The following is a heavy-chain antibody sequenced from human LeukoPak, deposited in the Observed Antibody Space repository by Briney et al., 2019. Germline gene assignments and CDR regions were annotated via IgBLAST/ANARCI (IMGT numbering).Heavy chain of an antibody. J-gene: IGHJ4*02. CDR1: GFTFSSYG. CDR3: ARVNRMVPGYCSGGTCPGDY. V-gene: IGHV3-48*01. D-gene: IGHD2-15*01. Sequence: GSLRLSCAASGFTFSSYGMNWVRQAPGKGLEWVSYISYSSSTIYYADSVKGRFTISRDNAKNSLYLQMNSLRAEDTAVYYCARVNRMVPGYCSGGTCPGDYWGQGTLVTVSS. CDR2: ISYSSSTI.